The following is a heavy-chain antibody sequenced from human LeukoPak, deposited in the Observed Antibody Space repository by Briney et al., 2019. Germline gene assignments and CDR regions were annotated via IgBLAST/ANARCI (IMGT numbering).Heavy chain of an antibody. Sequence: ASVKVSCKASGYTFTSYYMHWVRQAPGQGLEWMGKMIPVMGVTDYAQNFQGRVTFTADKSTKTGYMELKSLTSEDTAVYFCATRGGKSDFDNWGQGTLVTVSS. J-gene: IGHJ4*02. V-gene: IGHV1-46*01. CDR2: MIPVMGVT. CDR3: ATRGGKSDFDN. CDR1: GYTFTSYY.